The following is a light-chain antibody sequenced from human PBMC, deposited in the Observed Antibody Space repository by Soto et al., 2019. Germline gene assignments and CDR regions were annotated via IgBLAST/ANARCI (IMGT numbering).Light chain of an antibody. CDR2: DVS. V-gene: IGLV2-14*01. CDR3: SSYTSSSTLWV. CDR1: SSDVGGYNY. Sequence: QSVLPQPASVSGSPGLSITISCTGTSSDVGGYNYVSWYQQHPGKAPKLMIYDVSNRPSGVSNRFSGSKSGNTACLTISGLQAEDEAEYYCSSYTSSSTLWVFGGGTKLTVL. J-gene: IGLJ2*01.